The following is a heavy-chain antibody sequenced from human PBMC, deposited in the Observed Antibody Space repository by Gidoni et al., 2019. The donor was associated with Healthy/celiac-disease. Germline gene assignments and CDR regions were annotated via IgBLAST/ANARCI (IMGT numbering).Heavy chain of an antibody. Sequence: QMQLQESGPGLVKPSETLSLPCTVSGGSLSRSRSFWGRLRQPPGKGLEWIGSIYNCGSTYSTPSLKSRVTISVDTTKNQFSLKLSSVTAADTALYYCARRWVPSSGENFDYWGQGTLVTVSS. J-gene: IGHJ4*02. CDR3: ARRWVPSSGENFDY. CDR1: GGSLSRSRSF. V-gene: IGHV4-39*01. D-gene: IGHD6-19*01. CDR2: IYNCGST.